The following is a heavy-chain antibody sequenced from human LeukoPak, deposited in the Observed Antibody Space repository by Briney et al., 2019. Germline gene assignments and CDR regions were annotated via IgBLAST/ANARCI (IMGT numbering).Heavy chain of an antibody. CDR1: GFTVSSNY. D-gene: IGHD5-18*01. CDR3: AREIIQLPRYFDY. V-gene: IGHV3-53*01. Sequence: PGGSLRLSCAASGFTVSSNYMSWVRQAPGKGLEWVSVIYSGGSTYYADSVKGRFTISRDNSKNTLYLQMNSLRAEDTAVYYCAREIIQLPRYFDYWGQGTLVTVSS. CDR2: IYSGGST. J-gene: IGHJ4*02.